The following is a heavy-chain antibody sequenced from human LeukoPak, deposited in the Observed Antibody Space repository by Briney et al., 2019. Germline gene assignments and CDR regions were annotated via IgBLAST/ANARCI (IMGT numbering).Heavy chain of an antibody. J-gene: IGHJ2*01. D-gene: IGHD2-21*02. CDR3: ARDIVVVTALWYFDL. V-gene: IGHV4-34*01. CDR1: GGSFSGYY. CDR2: INHSGST. Sequence: KSSETLSLTCAVYGGSFSGYYWSWIRQPPGKGLEWIGEINHSGSTNYNPSLKSRVTISVDTSKNQFSLKLSSVTAADTAVYYCARDIVVVTALWYFDLWGRGTLVTVSS.